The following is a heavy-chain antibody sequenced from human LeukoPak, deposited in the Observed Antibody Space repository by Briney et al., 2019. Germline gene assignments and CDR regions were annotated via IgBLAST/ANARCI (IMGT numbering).Heavy chain of an antibody. V-gene: IGHV1-2*02. J-gene: IGHJ4*02. Sequence: GASVKVSFKASGYTFTGYYIHWVRQAPGQGLEWMGWINPNSGGTNYAQKFQGRVTMTRDTSISTAFMELSSLRSDDTAVYYCARDPPSWGVGATFDYWGQGALVTVSS. CDR3: ARDPPSWGVGATFDY. D-gene: IGHD1-26*01. CDR2: INPNSGGT. CDR1: GYTFTGYY.